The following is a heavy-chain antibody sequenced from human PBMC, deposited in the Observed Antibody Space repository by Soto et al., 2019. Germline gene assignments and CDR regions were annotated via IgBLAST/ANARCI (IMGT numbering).Heavy chain of an antibody. Sequence: TLSLTCTVSGGSISSGGYYCSWIRQHPGKGLEWIGYIYYSGSTYYNPSLKSRVTISVDTSKNQFSLKLSSVTAADTAVYYCARDNGYGDYNWFDPWGQGTLVTVSS. D-gene: IGHD4-17*01. CDR3: ARDNGYGDYNWFDP. J-gene: IGHJ5*02. V-gene: IGHV4-31*03. CDR1: GGSISSGGYY. CDR2: IYYSGST.